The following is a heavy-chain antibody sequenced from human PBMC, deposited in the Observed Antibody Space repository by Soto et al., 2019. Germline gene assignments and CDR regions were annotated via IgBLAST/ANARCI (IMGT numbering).Heavy chain of an antibody. CDR3: ARGESVVGDY. CDR2: INPGNGNT. V-gene: IGHV1-3*05. Sequence: QVQLVQSGAEEKKPGASVKVSCKASGYTFTSYAMHWVRQAPGQRLEWMGWINPGNGNTKCSQKFQDRVTITRDTSASTAYMELSSLRSEDTAVYYFARGESVVGDYWGQGTLVTVSS. D-gene: IGHD2-15*01. CDR1: GYTFTSYA. J-gene: IGHJ4*02.